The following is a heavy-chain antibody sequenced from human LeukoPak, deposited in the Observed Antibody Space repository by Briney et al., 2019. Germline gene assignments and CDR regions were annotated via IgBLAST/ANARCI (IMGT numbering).Heavy chain of an antibody. CDR3: ARGPSVPAALYNWFDP. V-gene: IGHV1-2*02. D-gene: IGHD2-2*01. J-gene: IGHJ5*02. Sequence: GASVKVSCKASGYTFTDDYIHWVRQAPGQGLEWMGWINVNSGGTNYAQKFYARVTMTRDTSISTAYMELSRLRSDDTAVFYCARGPSVPAALYNWFDPWGQGTLVTVSS. CDR1: GYTFTDDY. CDR2: INVNSGGT.